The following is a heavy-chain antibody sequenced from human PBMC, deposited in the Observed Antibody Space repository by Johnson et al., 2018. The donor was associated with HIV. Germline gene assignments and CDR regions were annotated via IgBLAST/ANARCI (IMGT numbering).Heavy chain of an antibody. CDR3: AKGKGIAAVGNIGDAFDI. J-gene: IGHJ3*02. CDR2: ISYDGSNK. CDR1: GFSFSSYW. D-gene: IGHD6-13*01. Sequence: QVQLVESGGGLVQPGGCLRLSCAASGFSFSSYWMTWVRQAPGKGLEWVAVISYDGSNKYYADSVKGRFTISRDSSKNTLYLQMNSLRAEDTALYYCAKGKGIAAVGNIGDAFDIWGQGTMVTVSS. V-gene: IGHV3-30*18.